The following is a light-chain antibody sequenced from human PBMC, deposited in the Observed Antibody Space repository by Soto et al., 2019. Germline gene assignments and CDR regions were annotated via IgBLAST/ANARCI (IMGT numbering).Light chain of an antibody. V-gene: IGLV1-51*01. Sequence: QAVVTQPPAVSAAPGQKVNISCSGGSSNIGNNSVSWYQQLPGTAPKLLIYDNNKRPSGIPDRFSGSKSGTSATLGITGLQTGDEANYYCATWQSSLSAGVFGGGTKLTVL. J-gene: IGLJ3*02. CDR3: ATWQSSLSAGV. CDR1: SSNIGNNS. CDR2: DNN.